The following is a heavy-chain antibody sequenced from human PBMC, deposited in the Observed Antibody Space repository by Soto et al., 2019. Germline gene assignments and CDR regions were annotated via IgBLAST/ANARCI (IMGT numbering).Heavy chain of an antibody. CDR3: ASDRASGLRSFDGLCLDS. CDR1: GFTFKTFA. J-gene: IGHJ5*01. V-gene: IGHV3-30-3*01. CDR2: ISYDGSHK. D-gene: IGHD3-9*01. Sequence: QVQLVESGGGVVQPGMSLRLSGATSGFTFKTFAMHWVRQAPGKGLELLSVISYDGSHKYYADSVKGRIIISRDNSKNTLYLQMKALRGEDTAVYYCASDRASGLRSFDGLCLDSWGQGTLVTVSS.